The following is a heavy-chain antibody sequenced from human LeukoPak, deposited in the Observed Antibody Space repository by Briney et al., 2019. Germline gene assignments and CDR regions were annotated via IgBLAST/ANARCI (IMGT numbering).Heavy chain of an antibody. Sequence: GGSLRLSCAASGFTFSSYAMSWVRQAPGKGLEWVSAISGSGGSTYYADSVKGRFTISRDNSKNTLYLQMNSLRAEDTAVYYCAKDPDIVGATTPDYWGHGTLVTVSS. CDR2: ISGSGGST. CDR1: GFTFSSYA. J-gene: IGHJ4*01. V-gene: IGHV3-23*01. D-gene: IGHD1-26*01. CDR3: AKDPDIVGATTPDY.